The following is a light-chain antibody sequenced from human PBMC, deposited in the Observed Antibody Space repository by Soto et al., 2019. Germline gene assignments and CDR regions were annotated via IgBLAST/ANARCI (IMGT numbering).Light chain of an antibody. CDR1: SSDVGGHNY. V-gene: IGLV2-11*01. CDR3: CSYAGSFTWV. J-gene: IGLJ3*02. CDR2: DVT. Sequence: QSALTQPRSVSGSPGQSVTISCTGTSSDVGGHNYVSWYQQHPAKAPKLMIYDVTERPSRVPDRFSGSKSGNTASLTISGLQAEDEADYYCCSYAGSFTWVFGGGTKLTV.